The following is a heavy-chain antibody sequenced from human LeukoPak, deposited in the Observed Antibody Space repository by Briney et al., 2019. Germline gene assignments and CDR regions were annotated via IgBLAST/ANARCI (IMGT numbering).Heavy chain of an antibody. J-gene: IGHJ4*02. CDR3: AGEISSSGWYHPFDY. CDR1: GYSISSGYY. Sequence: SSETLSLTCTVSGYSISSGYYWGWIRQPPGKGLEWIGSIYHSGSTYYNPSLKSRVTISVDTSKNQFSLKLSSVTAADTALYYCAGEISSSGWYHPFDYWGQGTLVTVSS. V-gene: IGHV4-38-2*02. D-gene: IGHD6-19*01. CDR2: IYHSGST.